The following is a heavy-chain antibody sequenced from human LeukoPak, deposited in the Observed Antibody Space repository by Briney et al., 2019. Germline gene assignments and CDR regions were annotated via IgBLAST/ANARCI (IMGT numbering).Heavy chain of an antibody. CDR3: AKLPAAGGDYVYMDS. CDR2: IARSGGYT. D-gene: IGHD3-16*01. J-gene: IGHJ4*02. Sequence: LLGGSLRLSCAASGFTFTNYAMTWVRQAPGKGLEWVSAIARSGGYTYYADSVRGRFTISRDNSKNTLYLQMSGLRAEDTAVYYCAKLPAAGGDYVYMDSWGQGTLVTVSS. V-gene: IGHV3-23*01. CDR1: GFTFTNYA.